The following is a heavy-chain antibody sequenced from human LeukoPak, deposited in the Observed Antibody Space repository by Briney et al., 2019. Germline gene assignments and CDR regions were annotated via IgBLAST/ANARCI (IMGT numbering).Heavy chain of an antibody. CDR3: ARDLPGAARGFDY. CDR1: GFTVSDNF. D-gene: IGHD7-27*01. V-gene: IGHV3-53*01. Sequence: GGSLRLSCAASGFTVSDNFMSWVRQAPGKGLEWVSTLYTNDATYYEDSVKGRFTISRDSSKNTLYFQMSSVRIEDTAVYYCARDLPGAARGFDYWGQGTLVTVSS. J-gene: IGHJ4*02. CDR2: LYTNDAT.